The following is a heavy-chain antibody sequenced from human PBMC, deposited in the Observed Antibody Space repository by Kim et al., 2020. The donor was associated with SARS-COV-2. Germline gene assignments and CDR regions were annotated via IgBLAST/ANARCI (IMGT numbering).Heavy chain of an antibody. CDR3: ARGHQRQISGFDP. CDR2: IRYDGTSI. CDR1: GFTFGDYY. D-gene: IGHD6-25*01. Sequence: GGSLRLSCAASGFTFGDYYMSWIRQAPGMRLEWLSYIRYDGTSIYYADSVKGRFTISRDDARASVYLQMNSLRVDDTAVYYCARGHQRQISGFDPWGQGT. V-gene: IGHV3-11*01. J-gene: IGHJ5*02.